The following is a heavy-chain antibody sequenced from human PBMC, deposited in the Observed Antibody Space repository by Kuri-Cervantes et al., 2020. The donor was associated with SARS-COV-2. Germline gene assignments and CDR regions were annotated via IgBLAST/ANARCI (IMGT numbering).Heavy chain of an antibody. J-gene: IGHJ4*02. V-gene: IGHV3-21*01. CDR1: GLRFSFSKYN. CDR2: VSDTGNDK. Sequence: GGSLRLSCAASGLRFSFSKYNINWVRQPPGRGLDWVASVSDTGNDKRYRDSVKGRFAISRDNVKNSVLLQMDSLRVDDTAVYYCVTLGAYWGQGVVVTVSS. CDR3: VTLGAY.